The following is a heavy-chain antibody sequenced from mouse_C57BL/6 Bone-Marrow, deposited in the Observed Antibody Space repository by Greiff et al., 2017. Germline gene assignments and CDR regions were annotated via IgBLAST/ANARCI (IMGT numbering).Heavy chain of an antibody. CDR3: TRSLLYYAMDY. J-gene: IGHJ4*01. Sequence: EVKLQESGEGLVKPGGSLKLSCAASGFTFSSYAMSWVRQTPEKRLEWVAYISSGGDYLYYADTVKGRFTISRDNARNTLYLQMSSLKSEDTAMYYCTRSLLYYAMDYWGKGTSVTVSS. CDR1: GFTFSSYA. CDR2: ISSGGDYL. D-gene: IGHD2-1*01. V-gene: IGHV5-9-1*02.